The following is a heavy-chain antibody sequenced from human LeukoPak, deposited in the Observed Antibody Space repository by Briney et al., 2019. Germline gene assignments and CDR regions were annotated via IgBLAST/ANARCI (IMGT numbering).Heavy chain of an antibody. V-gene: IGHV4-39*02. CDR1: GGSITTDRYL. J-gene: IGHJ4*02. D-gene: IGHD3-22*01. CDR3: ARDYYDSDLYYFDY. Sequence: SETLSLTCAVSGGSITTDRYLWGWLRQSPGKGLEWIGSVSHRGRECYRSSLKSRVTISVDASNNRFSLSLKSVTAADTATYYCARDYYDSDLYYFDYWGQGTLVTVSS. CDR2: VSHRGRE.